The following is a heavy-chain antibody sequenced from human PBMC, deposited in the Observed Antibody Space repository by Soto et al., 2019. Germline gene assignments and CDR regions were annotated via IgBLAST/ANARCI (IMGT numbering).Heavy chain of an antibody. V-gene: IGHV4-34*01. CDR2: INHSGST. CDR3: ARGACSSTSCYGFYYYYYGMDV. D-gene: IGHD2-2*01. CDR1: GGSFSGYY. Sequence: SETQSLTCAVYGGSFSGYYWSWIRQPPGKGLEWIGEINHSGSTNYNPSLKSRVTISVDTSKNQFSLKLSSVTAADTAVYYCARGACSSTSCYGFYYYYYGMDVWGQGTTVTVSS. J-gene: IGHJ6*02.